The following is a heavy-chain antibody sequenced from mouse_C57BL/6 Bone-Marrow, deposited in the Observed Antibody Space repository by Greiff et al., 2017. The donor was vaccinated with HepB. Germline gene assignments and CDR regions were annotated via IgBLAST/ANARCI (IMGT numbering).Heavy chain of an antibody. CDR2: IYPGDGDT. Sequence: VQLQQSGPELVKPGASVKISCKASGYAFSSSWMNWVKQSPGKGLEWIGRIYPGDGDTNYNGKFKGKATLTADKSSSTAYMQLSSLTSEDSAVYFCARSFYYFDYWGQGTTLTVSS. V-gene: IGHV1-82*01. CDR3: ARSFYYFDY. CDR1: GYAFSSSW. J-gene: IGHJ2*01.